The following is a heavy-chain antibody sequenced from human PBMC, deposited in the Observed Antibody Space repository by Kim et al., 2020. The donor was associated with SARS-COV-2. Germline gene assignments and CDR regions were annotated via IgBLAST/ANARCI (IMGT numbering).Heavy chain of an antibody. Sequence: SETLSLTCTVSGGSISSSSYYWCWIRQPPGKGLEWIGSIYYSGSTYYNPSLKSRVTISVDTSKNQFSLKLSSVTAADTAVYYCARLIALEWELLYFDGMDVWGQGTTVTVSS. CDR3: ARLIALEWELLYFDGMDV. J-gene: IGHJ6*02. CDR2: IYYSGST. D-gene: IGHD1-26*01. CDR1: GGSISSSSYY. V-gene: IGHV4-39*01.